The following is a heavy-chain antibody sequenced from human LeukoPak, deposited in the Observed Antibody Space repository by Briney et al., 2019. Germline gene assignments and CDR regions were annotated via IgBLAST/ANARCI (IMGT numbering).Heavy chain of an antibody. CDR2: IRSKANSYAT. CDR3: TRSQEGYYYYYMDV. CDR1: GFTFSGSA. J-gene: IGHJ6*03. Sequence: GGSLRLSCAASGFTFSGSAMHSVRQASGKGLEWVGRIRSKANSYATAYAASVKGRFTISRDDSKNTAYLQMNSLKTEDTAVYYCTRSQEGYYYYYMDVWGKGTTVTVSS. V-gene: IGHV3-73*01.